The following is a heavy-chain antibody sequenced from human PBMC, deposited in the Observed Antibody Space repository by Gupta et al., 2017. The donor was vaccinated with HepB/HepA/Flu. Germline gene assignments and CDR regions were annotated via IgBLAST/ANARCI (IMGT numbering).Heavy chain of an antibody. Sequence: EVQLVESGGGLVQPGRSLRLSCAVSGFTFDDYAMHWVRQAPGKGLEWVSGISWNSGNIGYADSVKGRFTISRDNAKNSLYLQTNSLRAEDTALYYCTKYVLVRGIIPTDFDYWGQGTLVTVSS. V-gene: IGHV3-9*01. D-gene: IGHD3-10*01. J-gene: IGHJ4*02. CDR3: TKYVLVRGIIPTDFDY. CDR2: ISWNSGNI. CDR1: GFTFDDYA.